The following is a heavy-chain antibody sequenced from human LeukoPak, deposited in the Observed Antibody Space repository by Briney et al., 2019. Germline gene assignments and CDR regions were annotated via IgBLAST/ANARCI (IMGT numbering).Heavy chain of an antibody. Sequence: GGSLRLSCAAPGFTFSSYWMSWVRQAPGKGLEWVANIKQDGSEKYYVDSVKGRFTISRDNAKNSLYLQMNSLRAEDTAVYYRATQGGLVWFGESTHWGQGTLVTVSS. CDR3: ATQGGLVWFGESTH. J-gene: IGHJ4*02. CDR1: GFTFSSYW. V-gene: IGHV3-7*01. D-gene: IGHD3-10*01. CDR2: IKQDGSEK.